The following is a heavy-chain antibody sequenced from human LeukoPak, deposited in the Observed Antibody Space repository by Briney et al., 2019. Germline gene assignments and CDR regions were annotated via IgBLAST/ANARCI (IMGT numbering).Heavy chain of an antibody. V-gene: IGHV3-66*01. CDR2: IYSGGST. CDR3: ARDGYYYDSSGYFYPGFDY. J-gene: IGHJ4*02. Sequence: GGSLRLSCAASGITVRSTYLRWCGRAPGKGLEGGSVIYSGGSTYYADSVKGRFTISRDNSKNTLYHQMNSLRAEDTAVYYCARDGYYYDSSGYFYPGFDYWGQGTLVTVSS. CDR1: GITVRSTY. D-gene: IGHD3-22*01.